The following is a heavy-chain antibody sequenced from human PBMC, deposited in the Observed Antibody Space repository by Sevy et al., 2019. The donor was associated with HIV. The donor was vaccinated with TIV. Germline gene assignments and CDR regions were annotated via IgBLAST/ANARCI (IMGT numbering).Heavy chain of an antibody. D-gene: IGHD1-26*01. Sequence: GGSLRLSCAASGFTFSSYAMHWVRQAPGKGLEWVAVISYDGSHKYYADSVKGRFTISRDNSKNTLYLQMNSLRAEDTAVYYCARDPYRYSGSYYSYLDYWGQGTLVTVSS. V-gene: IGHV3-30*04. J-gene: IGHJ4*02. CDR3: ARDPYRYSGSYYSYLDY. CDR2: ISYDGSHK. CDR1: GFTFSSYA.